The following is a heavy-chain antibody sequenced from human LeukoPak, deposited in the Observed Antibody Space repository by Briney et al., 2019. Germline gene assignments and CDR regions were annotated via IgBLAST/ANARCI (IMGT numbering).Heavy chain of an antibody. CDR1: GGTFSSYA. V-gene: IGHV1-69*13. CDR3: ARCEYSYGCYFDY. J-gene: IGHJ4*02. CDR2: IIPIFGTA. Sequence: ASVKVSCKASGGTFSSYAISWVRQAPRQGLEWMGGIIPIFGTANYAQKFQGRVTITADESTSTAYMELSSLRSEDTAVYYCARCEYSYGCYFDYWGQGTLVTVSS. D-gene: IGHD5-18*01.